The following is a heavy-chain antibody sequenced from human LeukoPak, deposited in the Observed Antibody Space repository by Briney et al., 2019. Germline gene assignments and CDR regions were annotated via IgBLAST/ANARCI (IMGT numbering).Heavy chain of an antibody. D-gene: IGHD5-24*01. CDR1: GYTFTGYY. J-gene: IGHJ5*02. Sequence: ASVKVSCMASGYTFTGYYMHWVRQAPGQGLEWMGWINPNSGGTNYAQKFQGRVTMTRDTSISTAYMELSRLRYDDTAVYYCARDMRDGFNWFDPWGQGTLVTVSS. CDR3: ARDMRDGFNWFDP. CDR2: INPNSGGT. V-gene: IGHV1-2*02.